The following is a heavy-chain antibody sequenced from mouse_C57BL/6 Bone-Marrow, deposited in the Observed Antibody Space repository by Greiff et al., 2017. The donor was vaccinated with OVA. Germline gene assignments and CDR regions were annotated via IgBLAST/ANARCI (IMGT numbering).Heavy chain of an antibody. CDR2: FHPYNDDT. J-gene: IGHJ4*01. CDR3: ARTCYGAMDY. D-gene: IGHD2-12*01. V-gene: IGHV1-47*01. CDR1: GYTFTTYP. Sequence: QVQLQQSGAELVKPGASVKMSCKASGYTFTTYPIGWMKQSHGKGLEWIGNFHPYNDDTKYNEKFKGKATLTVEKSSSTAYLQLSRLTSDDSAVYCCARTCYGAMDYWGQGTSVTVSS.